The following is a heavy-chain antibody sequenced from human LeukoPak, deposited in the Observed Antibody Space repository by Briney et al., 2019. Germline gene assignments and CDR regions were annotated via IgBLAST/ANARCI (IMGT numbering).Heavy chain of an antibody. CDR1: GFTVSSNY. Sequence: GGSLRLSCAASGFTVSSNYMSWVRQAPGKGLEWVSVIYSGGSTYYADSVKGRFTISRDNSKNTLYLQMNSLRAEDTAVYYCAMYYYDSSGYYSDYWGQGTLVTVSS. D-gene: IGHD3-22*01. CDR2: IYSGGST. CDR3: AMYYYDSSGYYSDY. V-gene: IGHV3-66*01. J-gene: IGHJ4*02.